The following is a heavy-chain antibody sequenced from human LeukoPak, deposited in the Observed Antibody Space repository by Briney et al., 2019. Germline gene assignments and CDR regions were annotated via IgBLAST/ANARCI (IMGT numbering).Heavy chain of an antibody. Sequence: ASVKVSCKASGYTFTSYGISWVRQAPGQGLEWMGWISAYNGNTNYAQKLQGRVTMTRSTSVSTAYMELSSLRSEDTAVYYCARGSTVDTVATPLKYWGQGTLVTVSS. J-gene: IGHJ4*02. CDR3: ARGSTVDTVATPLKY. V-gene: IGHV1-18*01. D-gene: IGHD5-12*01. CDR2: ISAYNGNT. CDR1: GYTFTSYG.